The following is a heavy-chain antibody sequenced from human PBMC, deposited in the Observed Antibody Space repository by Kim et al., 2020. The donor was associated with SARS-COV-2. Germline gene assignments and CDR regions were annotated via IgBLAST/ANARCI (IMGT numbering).Heavy chain of an antibody. D-gene: IGHD3-10*01. CDR3: AKALLRGVNYYYYAMDV. CDR1: GFTFSTYG. V-gene: IGHV3-30*18. CDR2: ISYDGSNE. J-gene: IGHJ6*02. Sequence: GGSLRLSCAASGFTFSTYGMHWVRQAPGKGLEWVALISYDGSNEYYADSVKGRFTISRDNSKNTLYLQMNSLRAEDTALFYCAKALLRGVNYYYYAMDVWGQGTTVTVTS.